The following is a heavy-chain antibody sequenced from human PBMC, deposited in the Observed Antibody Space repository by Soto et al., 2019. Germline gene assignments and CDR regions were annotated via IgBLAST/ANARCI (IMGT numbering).Heavy chain of an antibody. D-gene: IGHD3-22*01. CDR1: GCSITSSSDY. V-gene: IGHV4-39*01. J-gene: IGHJ4*02. Sequence: QLQLQESGPGLVKPSETLSLTCTVSGCSITSSSDYWGWIRQPPGKGLEWIATIYYGGRTYYSPSLKSRATISVDTSKNQFSLKLSSLTAADTAVYYCASRSYYHDTSRVPYWGQGTLVTVSS. CDR3: ASRSYYHDTSRVPY. CDR2: IYYGGRT.